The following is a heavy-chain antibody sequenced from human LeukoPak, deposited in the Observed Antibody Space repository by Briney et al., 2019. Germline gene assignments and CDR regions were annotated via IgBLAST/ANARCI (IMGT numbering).Heavy chain of an antibody. CDR1: GFIFSSYG. CDR2: ISNDGNNK. V-gene: IGHV3-33*05. J-gene: IGHJ4*02. Sequence: TGGSLRLSCAASGFIFSSYGMYWVRQAPGKGLEWVAVISNDGNNKQYADSVKGRFTISRDNSKNTLYLQMDSLRAEDTAVYYCARDPSVRWLVGFDYWGQGTLVTVSS. CDR3: ARDPSVRWLVGFDY. D-gene: IGHD6-19*01.